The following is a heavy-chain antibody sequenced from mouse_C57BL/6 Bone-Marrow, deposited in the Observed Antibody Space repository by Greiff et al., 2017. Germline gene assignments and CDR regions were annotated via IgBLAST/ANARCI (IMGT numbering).Heavy chain of an antibody. D-gene: IGHD1-1*01. CDR3: ASEGVETTVVEQD. V-gene: IGHV1-55*01. J-gene: IGHJ2*01. CDR2: IYPGSGST. Sequence: QVQLQQPGAELVKPGASVKMSCKASGYTFTSYWITWVKPRPGQGLEWIGDIYPGSGSTNYNEKFKSKATLTVDTSSSTAYMQLSSLTSEDSAVXYCASEGVETTVVEQDWGQGTTLTVSS. CDR1: GYTFTSYW.